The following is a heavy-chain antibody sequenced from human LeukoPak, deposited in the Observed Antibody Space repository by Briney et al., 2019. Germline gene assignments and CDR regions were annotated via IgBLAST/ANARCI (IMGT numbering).Heavy chain of an antibody. J-gene: IGHJ6*03. D-gene: IGHD5-24*01. Sequence: SETLSLTCSVSGGSTSNFFWTWIRQPAGKGLEYIGRIYASGSTDYNPSLRSRLTLSLDTSKNQFSLRLNSVTAADTAVYYCARSARFNYFYMDVWGKGTAVTVSS. V-gene: IGHV4-4*07. CDR3: ARSARFNYFYMDV. CDR2: IYASGST. CDR1: GGSTSNFF.